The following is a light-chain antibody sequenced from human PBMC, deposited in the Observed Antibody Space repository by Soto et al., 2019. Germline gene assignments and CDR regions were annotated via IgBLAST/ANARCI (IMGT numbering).Light chain of an antibody. Sequence: EIVLTQSPGTLSLSPWERSTLSCRASQSVSSSYLAWYQQKPGQAPRLLIYGASSRDTGIPARFSGSGSGTEFTLTISSLEPEDFAVYYCQQYGSSPWTFGQGTKVDIK. CDR2: GAS. CDR1: QSVSSSY. CDR3: QQYGSSPWT. J-gene: IGKJ1*01. V-gene: IGKV3-20*01.